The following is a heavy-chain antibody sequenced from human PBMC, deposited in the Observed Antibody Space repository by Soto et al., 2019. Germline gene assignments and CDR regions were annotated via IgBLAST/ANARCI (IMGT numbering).Heavy chain of an antibody. CDR1: GDSIISSDFY. J-gene: IGHJ5*02. D-gene: IGHD3-3*02. CDR3: ARHSLALRKNNWFDP. V-gene: IGHV4-39*01. Sequence: SETLSLTCTVSGDSIISSDFYWGWVRQPPGKGLEWIGSIFYLGSSYYNPSLKSRVTMSVDTSKNQFSLRLRSVTAADTALYFCARHSLALRKNNWFDPWGQGIMVTGSS. CDR2: IFYLGSS.